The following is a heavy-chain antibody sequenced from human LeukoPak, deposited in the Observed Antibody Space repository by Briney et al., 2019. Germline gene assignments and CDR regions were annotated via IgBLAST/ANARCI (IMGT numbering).Heavy chain of an antibody. CDR2: IYYSGSN. J-gene: IGHJ4*02. CDR1: GGSISSSYY. CDR3: ARVTGYIVEDYFDY. D-gene: IGHD3-22*01. Sequence: SETLSLTCTVSGGSISSSYYWSWIRQPPGEGLEWIGYIYYSGSNNYNPSLKSRVTISVDTSKNQFSLRLSSVTAADTAVYYCARVTGYIVEDYFDYWGQGTLVTVSS. V-gene: IGHV4-61*01.